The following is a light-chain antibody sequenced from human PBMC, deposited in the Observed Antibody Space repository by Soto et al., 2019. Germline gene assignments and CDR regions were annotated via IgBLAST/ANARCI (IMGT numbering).Light chain of an antibody. J-gene: IGLJ3*02. CDR3: QSYDTRLTGWV. V-gene: IGLV2-8*01. CDR2: EVN. CDR1: SSDVGGYNY. Sequence: QSVLTQPPSASGSPGQSVAISCTGTSSDVGGYNYVSWYQQHPGKAPKLMIYEVNKRPSGVPDRFSGSKSGTSASLAITGLQAEDEADYFCQSYDTRLTGWVFGGGTKLTVL.